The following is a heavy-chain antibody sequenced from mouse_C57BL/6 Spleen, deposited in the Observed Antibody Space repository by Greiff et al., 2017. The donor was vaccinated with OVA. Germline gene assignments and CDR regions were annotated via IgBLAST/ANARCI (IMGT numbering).Heavy chain of an antibody. D-gene: IGHD1-1*01. CDR2: ISDGGSYT. J-gene: IGHJ1*03. CDR3: AREGSKSWYFDV. CDR1: GFTFSSYA. Sequence: EVQVVESGGGLVKPGGSLKLSCAASGFTFSSYAMSWVRQTPEKRLEWVATISDGGSYTYYPDNVKGRFTISRDNAKNNLYLQMSHLKSEDTAMYYCAREGSKSWYFDVWGTGTTVTVSS. V-gene: IGHV5-4*01.